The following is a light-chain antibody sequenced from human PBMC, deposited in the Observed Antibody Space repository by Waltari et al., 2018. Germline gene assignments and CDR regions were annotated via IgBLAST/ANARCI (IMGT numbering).Light chain of an antibody. V-gene: IGKV1-13*02. J-gene: IGKJ4*01. CDR1: QGIRTR. CDR2: GAS. Sequence: AIQFTHAPSSLSASVGDRVIITCRASQGIRTRLAWYQQRPGRAPKVLIFGASVLQSGVPSRFSGSGSGTDFTLTISSVQPEDFATYCCQQFNTYPLTFGGGTKVEIK. CDR3: QQFNTYPLT.